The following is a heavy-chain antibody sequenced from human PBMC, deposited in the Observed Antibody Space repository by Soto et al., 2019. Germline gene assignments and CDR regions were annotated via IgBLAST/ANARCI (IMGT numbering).Heavy chain of an antibody. J-gene: IGHJ4*02. CDR1: GGSISSTRYY. V-gene: IGHV4-39*01. D-gene: IGHD1-1*01. CDR3: ARRATDSDFFDY. CDR2: IYYSGST. Sequence: SETLSLTCTVSGGSISSTRYYWGWICQPPGKGLEWIGTIYYSGSTYYNPSLKSRVTIFVDTSKNQFSLKLSSVTAADTAVYYCARRATDSDFFDYWGQGTLVTVSS.